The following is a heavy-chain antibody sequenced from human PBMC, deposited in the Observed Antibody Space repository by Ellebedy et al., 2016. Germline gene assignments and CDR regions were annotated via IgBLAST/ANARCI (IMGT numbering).Heavy chain of an antibody. V-gene: IGHV1-69*05. CDR1: GGTLSSYA. CDR2: IIPVFGTP. Sequence: SVKVSXXASGGTLSSYAISWVRQAPGQGLEWMGGIIPVFGTPKFAQKFQGRVSMTTDSSTHTAYMDLRSLRSDDTAMYYCAKTSGWGYGENWGQGTLVTVSS. D-gene: IGHD3-10*01. J-gene: IGHJ4*02. CDR3: AKTSGWGYGEN.